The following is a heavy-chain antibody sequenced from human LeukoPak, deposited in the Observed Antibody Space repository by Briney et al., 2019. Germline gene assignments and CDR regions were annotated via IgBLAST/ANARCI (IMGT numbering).Heavy chain of an antibody. CDR3: AREGLLGAIDY. V-gene: IGHV3-7*01. J-gene: IGHJ4*02. CDR1: GFTFSSYW. Sequence: GGSLRLSCAASGFTFSSYWMSWVRQAQGKGLEWVANIKQDGSEKYYVDSVKGRFTISRDNAKNSLYLQMNSLRAEDTAVYYCAREGLLGAIDYWGQGTLVTVSS. D-gene: IGHD3-22*01. CDR2: IKQDGSEK.